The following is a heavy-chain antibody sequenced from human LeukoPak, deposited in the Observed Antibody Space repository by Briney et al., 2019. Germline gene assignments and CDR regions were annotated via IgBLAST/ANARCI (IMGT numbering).Heavy chain of an antibody. CDR2: IYYSGST. CDR1: GGSISSYY. Sequence: PSETLSLTCTVAGGSISSYYWSWIRQPPGKGLEWIGYIYYSGSTNYNPSLKSRVTISVDTSKNQFSLKLSSVTAADTAVYYCARDVREGYSDSSGYYTHYWVQGTLVTVSS. CDR3: ARDVREGYSDSSGYYTHY. J-gene: IGHJ4*02. D-gene: IGHD3-22*01. V-gene: IGHV4-59*01.